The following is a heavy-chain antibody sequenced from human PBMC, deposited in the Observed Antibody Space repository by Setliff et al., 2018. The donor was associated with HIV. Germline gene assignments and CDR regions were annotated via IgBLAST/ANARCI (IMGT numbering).Heavy chain of an antibody. CDR2: ISGTSSYI. CDR3: ARIRGFCSGGSCYPYYYYAMDV. J-gene: IGHJ6*02. Sequence: GESLKISCAASGFTFSTYSMNWVRQAPGKGLEWVSSISGTSSYIYYADSVKGRFTISRDNAKNSLYLQVNSLRAEDTALYYCARIRGFCSGGSCYPYYYYAMDVWGQGTTVTVSS. D-gene: IGHD2-15*01. V-gene: IGHV3-21*01. CDR1: GFTFSTYS.